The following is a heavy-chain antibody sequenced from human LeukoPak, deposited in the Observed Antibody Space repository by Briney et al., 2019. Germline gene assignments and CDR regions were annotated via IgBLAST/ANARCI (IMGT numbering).Heavy chain of an antibody. CDR3: ATVVVVAATNYYYYATDV. J-gene: IGHJ6*02. D-gene: IGHD2-15*01. CDR2: IFYTGNT. Sequence: SKTLTLTCTVSGGSIRSDGYHWSWIRQPTGQGLEGVGYIFYTGNTHYNPSLQSRTTFAVDTSKNQFSLKLSSVTAADTAVYFCATVVVVAATNYYYYATDVWGQGTTVTVTS. CDR1: GGSIRSDGYH. V-gene: IGHV4-30-4*01.